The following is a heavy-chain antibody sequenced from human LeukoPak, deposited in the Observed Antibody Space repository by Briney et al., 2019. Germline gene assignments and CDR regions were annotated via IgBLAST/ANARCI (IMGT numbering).Heavy chain of an antibody. CDR1: GGSISSYS. CDR2: FYTSGTT. D-gene: IGHD4-23*01. CDR3: ARTVVTLDWYFDL. J-gene: IGHJ2*01. V-gene: IGHV4-4*07. Sequence: SETLSLTCSVSGGSISSYSWNWIRQPAGKGLEWIGRFYTSGTTNYNPSLKSRVTMSIDTSKNQVSLKMRSVTTADTAVYYCARTVVTLDWYFDLWGRGTLVSVSS.